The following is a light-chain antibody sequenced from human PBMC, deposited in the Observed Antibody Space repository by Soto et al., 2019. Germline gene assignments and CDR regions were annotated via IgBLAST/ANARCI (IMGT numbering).Light chain of an antibody. Sequence: EIVLTQSPCTLSSSPGERATLSCRASQSVSSYLAWYQQKPGQAPRLLIFDASNRATGTPARFSGSGSGTDFTLTISSLEPDDFAVYYCQQRSNWPWTFGQGTKVDIK. V-gene: IGKV3-11*01. CDR1: QSVSSY. CDR3: QQRSNWPWT. J-gene: IGKJ1*01. CDR2: DAS.